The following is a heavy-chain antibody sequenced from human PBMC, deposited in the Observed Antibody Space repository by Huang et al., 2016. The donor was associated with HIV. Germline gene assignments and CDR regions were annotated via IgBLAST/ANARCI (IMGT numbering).Heavy chain of an antibody. CDR3: AKRGRGRSGYGYIGYFDA. J-gene: IGHJ5*02. D-gene: IGHD5-12*01. CDR2: RNDRTEM. V-gene: IGHV4-34*01. CDR1: DASFDGYF. Sequence: QVRLNQWGAGLLKPAETLSLTCAVSDASFDGYFWTWIRQSPGQGLEWIGERNDRTEMNFHPSVGSRLRLTVDTSKKQFSLGLRSVTAADTGVYFCAKRGRGRSGYGYIGYFDAWAQGSLVTV.